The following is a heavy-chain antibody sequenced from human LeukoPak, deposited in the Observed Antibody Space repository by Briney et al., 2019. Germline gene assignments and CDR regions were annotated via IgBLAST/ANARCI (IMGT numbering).Heavy chain of an antibody. CDR1: GGSISSTTYY. CDR3: ARDPRSTIFGV. Sequence: SETLSLTCTVSGGSISSTTYYWGWIRQPPGKGLEWIGSIYYSGGTYYNPSLKGRVTVSVDTSKNQFSLKLSSVTAADTAVYYCARDPRSTIFGVWGKGTTVTVSS. V-gene: IGHV4-39*07. D-gene: IGHD3-3*01. CDR2: IYYSGGT. J-gene: IGHJ6*04.